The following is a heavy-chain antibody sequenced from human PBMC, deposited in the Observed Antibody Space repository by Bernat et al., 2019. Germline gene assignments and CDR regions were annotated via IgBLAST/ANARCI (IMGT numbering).Heavy chain of an antibody. D-gene: IGHD3-3*02. J-gene: IGHJ2*01. V-gene: IGHV3-23*01. CDR1: GFTLSTYA. Sequence: EVQLLESGGALVLPGGSLRLSCAASGFTLSTYAMTWVRQAPGKGLERVASITGSGDTTYYADSVKGRFTLSRDDSKNTLFLQMSSLRAEDTAVYYCGKASRDPPFLDCGLYFFHFRGRGTLVTFS. CDR2: ITGSGDTT. CDR3: GKASRDPPFLDCGLYFFHF.